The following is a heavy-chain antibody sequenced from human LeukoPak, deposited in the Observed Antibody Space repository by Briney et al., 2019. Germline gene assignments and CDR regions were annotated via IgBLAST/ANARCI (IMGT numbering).Heavy chain of an antibody. J-gene: IGHJ3*02. D-gene: IGHD3-16*01. CDR1: GFTVSSNY. V-gene: IGHV3-66*01. Sequence: GGSLRLSYAASGFTVSSNYMSWVRQAPGKGLEWVSVIYSGGSTYYADSVKGRFTISRDNSKNTLYLQMNSLRAEDTAVYYCARDLGSGAFDIWGQGTMVTVSS. CDR3: ARDLGSGAFDI. CDR2: IYSGGST.